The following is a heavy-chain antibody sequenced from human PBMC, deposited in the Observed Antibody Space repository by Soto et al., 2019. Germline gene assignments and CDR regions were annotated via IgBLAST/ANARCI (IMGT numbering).Heavy chain of an antibody. CDR1: GYTFTGYY. Sequence: GASVKVSCKASGYTFTGYYMHWVRQAPGQGLEWMGWINPNSGGTNYAQKFQGRVTMTRDTSISTAYMELSRLRSDDTAVYYCARAPPKVTTPSFYFDYWGQGTLVTVSS. J-gene: IGHJ4*02. D-gene: IGHD4-17*01. V-gene: IGHV1-2*02. CDR3: ARAPPKVTTPSFYFDY. CDR2: INPNSGGT.